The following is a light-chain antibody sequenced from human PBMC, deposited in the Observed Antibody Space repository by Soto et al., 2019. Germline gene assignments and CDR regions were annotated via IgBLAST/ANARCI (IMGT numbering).Light chain of an antibody. Sequence: DIKITQSPSTLSGYVGDRVTITCRASHTISSWLAWYQQKPWKAPKLLIYKASTLKSGVPSRFSGSGSGTEFTLTISSLQPDDFATYYCQHYNSHSEAFGQGTKVDI. J-gene: IGKJ1*01. CDR1: HTISSW. CDR3: QHYNSHSEA. CDR2: KAS. V-gene: IGKV1-5*03.